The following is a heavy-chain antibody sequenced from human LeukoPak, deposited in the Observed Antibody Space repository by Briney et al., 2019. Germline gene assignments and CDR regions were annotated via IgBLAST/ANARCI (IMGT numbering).Heavy chain of an antibody. J-gene: IGHJ5*02. CDR1: GGSISSYY. V-gene: IGHV4-59*01. CDR3: ARDPLSQGWFDP. D-gene: IGHD3-3*02. Sequence: PSETLSLTCTVSGGSISSYYWSWTRQPPGKGLEWIGYIYYSGSTNYNPSLKSRVTISVDTSKNQFSLKLSSVTAADTAVYYCARDPLSQGWFDPWGQGTLVTVSS. CDR2: IYYSGST.